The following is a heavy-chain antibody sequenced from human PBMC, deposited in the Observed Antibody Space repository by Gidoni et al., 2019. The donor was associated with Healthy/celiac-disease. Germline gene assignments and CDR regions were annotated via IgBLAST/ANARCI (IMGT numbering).Heavy chain of an antibody. V-gene: IGHV4-39*01. Sequence: QLQLQESGPGLVKPSETLSLTCTVSGGSISSSSYYWGWIRQPPGKGLEWIGSIYYSGSTYYNPSLKSRVTISVDTSKNQFSLKLSSVTAADTAVYYCARHIRESYGSGSFDYWGQGTLVTVSS. CDR3: ARHIRESYGSGSFDY. D-gene: IGHD3-10*01. CDR1: GGSISSSSYY. CDR2: IYYSGST. J-gene: IGHJ4*02.